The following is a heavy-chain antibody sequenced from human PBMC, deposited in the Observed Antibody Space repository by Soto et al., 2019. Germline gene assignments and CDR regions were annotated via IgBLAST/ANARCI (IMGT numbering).Heavy chain of an antibody. D-gene: IGHD1-26*01. V-gene: IGHV1-69*13. J-gene: IGHJ3*01. Sequence: GASVKVSRKASGGTFSSYGISWVRQAPGQGLEWMGGIIPIFGTAEYGQKFQGRVTITADESTSTAYMELSSLRSQDTAVYYCARLVGATGPVGGQGTMVTVSS. CDR2: IIPIFGTA. CDR1: GGTFSSYG. CDR3: ARLVGATGPV.